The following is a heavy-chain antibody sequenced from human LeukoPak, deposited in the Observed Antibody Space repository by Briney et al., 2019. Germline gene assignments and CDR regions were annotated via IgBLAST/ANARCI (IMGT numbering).Heavy chain of an antibody. CDR3: AKANYYDSSGYY. J-gene: IGHJ4*02. CDR1: GFTFSSYA. D-gene: IGHD3-22*01. CDR2: ISDSGGST. V-gene: IGHV3-23*01. Sequence: LAGGSLRLSCAASGFTFSSYAMSWVRQAPGKGLEWVSAISDSGGSTYYADSVKARFAISRDNSKSTVYLQMNSLRVEDTAVYYCAKANYYDSSGYYWGQGILVTVSS.